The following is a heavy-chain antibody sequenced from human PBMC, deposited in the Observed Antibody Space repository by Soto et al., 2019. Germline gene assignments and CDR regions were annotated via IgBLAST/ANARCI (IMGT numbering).Heavy chain of an antibody. V-gene: IGHV2-5*02. Sequence: QITLKESGPTLVKPTQTLTLTCTFSGFSLSTGGVGVGWIRQPPGKALEWLALIYWDDDKRYSPSLKSRLSIAKETSKNQVVLRMTNMDPVDTRTYYCARLTYNYDRRGSWVGLALDYWGQGSLVTVSS. CDR2: IYWDDDK. J-gene: IGHJ4*02. D-gene: IGHD3-22*01. CDR3: ARLTYNYDRRGSWVGLALDY. CDR1: GFSLSTGGVG.